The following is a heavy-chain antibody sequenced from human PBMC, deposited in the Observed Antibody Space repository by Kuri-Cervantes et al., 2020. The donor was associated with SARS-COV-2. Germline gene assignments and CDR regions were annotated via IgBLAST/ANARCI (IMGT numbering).Heavy chain of an antibody. Sequence: GGSLRLSCAASGFTFSSYAMHWVRQAPGKGLEWVAVISYDGSNKYYADSVKGRFTISRDNSKNTLYLQMNSLRAEDTAVYYCARETRRTGLSYWGQGTLVTVSS. CDR2: ISYDGSNK. CDR3: ARETRRTGLSY. CDR1: GFTFSSYA. J-gene: IGHJ4*02. D-gene: IGHD2/OR15-2a*01. V-gene: IGHV3-30-3*01.